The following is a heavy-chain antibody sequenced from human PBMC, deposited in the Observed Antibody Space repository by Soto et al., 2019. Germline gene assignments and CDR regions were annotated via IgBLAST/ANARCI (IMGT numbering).Heavy chain of an antibody. CDR1: GYTFTGYY. CDR2: INPNSGGT. V-gene: IGHV1-2*02. J-gene: IGHJ4*02. Sequence: ASVNVSCMASGYTFTGYYMHWVGQAPGQGLEWMGWINPNSGGTNYAQKSQGRVTMTRDTSISTAYMELRRLRSDDTAVYYCARPRTGFWSGYYFYYFDYWGQGTLVTVSS. CDR3: ARPRTGFWSGYYFYYFDY. D-gene: IGHD3-3*01.